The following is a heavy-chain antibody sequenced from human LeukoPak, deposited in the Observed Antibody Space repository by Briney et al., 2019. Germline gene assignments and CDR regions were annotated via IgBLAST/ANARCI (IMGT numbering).Heavy chain of an antibody. CDR2: INHSGST. J-gene: IGHJ6*02. Sequence: SETLSLTCAVYGGSFSGYYWSWIRQPPGKGLEWIGEINHSGSTNYNPSLKSRVTISVDTSKNQFSLKLSSVTAADTAVYYCARVRSSTSLRGYYYYGMDAWGQGTTVTVSS. CDR3: ARVRSSTSLRGYYYYGMDA. CDR1: GGSFSGYY. D-gene: IGHD2-2*01. V-gene: IGHV4-34*01.